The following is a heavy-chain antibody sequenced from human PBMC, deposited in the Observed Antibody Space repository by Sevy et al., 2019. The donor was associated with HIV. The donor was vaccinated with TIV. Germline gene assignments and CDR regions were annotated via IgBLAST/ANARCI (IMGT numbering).Heavy chain of an antibody. Sequence: ASVKVSCKVSGYTLTQLSMHWVRQAPGKGLEWMGSFDPEDGEILYAQKFQGRVTMTEDTSTDTAYMELSSLRSEDTAVYYCATTQDYYDSSASPFDYWGQGTLVNVSS. CDR1: GYTLTQLS. V-gene: IGHV1-24*01. D-gene: IGHD3-22*01. CDR3: ATTQDYYDSSASPFDY. J-gene: IGHJ4*02. CDR2: FDPEDGEI.